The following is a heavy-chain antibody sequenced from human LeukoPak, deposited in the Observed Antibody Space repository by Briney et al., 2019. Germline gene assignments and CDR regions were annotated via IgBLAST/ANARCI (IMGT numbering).Heavy chain of an antibody. CDR1: GFTVSSNY. J-gene: IGHJ3*02. V-gene: IGHV3-66*01. D-gene: IGHD6-25*01. CDR3: ARSSIAAAGPFDI. Sequence: GGSLRLSCAASGFTVSSNYMSWVRQAPGKGLEWVSVIYSGGSTYYAGSVKGRFSISRDNSKNTLYLQINSLRAEDTAVYYCARSSIAAAGPFDIWGQGTMVTVSS. CDR2: IYSGGST.